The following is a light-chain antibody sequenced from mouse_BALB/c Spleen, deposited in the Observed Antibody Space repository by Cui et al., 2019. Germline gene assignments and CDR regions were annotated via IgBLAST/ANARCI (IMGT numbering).Light chain of an antibody. V-gene: IGKV12-46*01. CDR2: AAT. CDR3: QHFWGTPWT. J-gene: IGKJ1*01. CDR1: ENIYSN. Sequence: DIQMTQSPPSLSVSVGENVPITFRASENIYSNLAWYQQKQGKSPQLLVYAATNLAEGVPSRFSGMGSGTQYSLKINSLQSEDFGSYYCQHFWGTPWTFGGGTKLEIK.